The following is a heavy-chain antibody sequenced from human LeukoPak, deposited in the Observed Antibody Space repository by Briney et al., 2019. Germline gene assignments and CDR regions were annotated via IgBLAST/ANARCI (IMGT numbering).Heavy chain of an antibody. CDR3: AKTLRESSGREYFDL. J-gene: IGHJ2*01. CDR1: GFPFSDVW. CDR2: IKSKTDGGTA. Sequence: GGSLRLSCAASGFPFSDVWMSWVRQAPGKGLEWVGRIKSKTDGGTADYAAPVKGRFTFSRDDSKNTLYLQMNSLNTEDTAVYYCAKTLRESSGREYFDLWGRGTLVTVSS. D-gene: IGHD6-19*01. V-gene: IGHV3-15*01.